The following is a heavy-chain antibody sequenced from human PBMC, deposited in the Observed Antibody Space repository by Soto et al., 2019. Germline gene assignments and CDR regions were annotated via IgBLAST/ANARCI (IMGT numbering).Heavy chain of an antibody. D-gene: IGHD1-1*01. J-gene: IGHJ5*02. CDR3: AAALCWNRGQNWFDP. CDR2: IAVGSGNT. V-gene: IGHV1-58*01. CDR1: GITFISSA. Sequence: SVQVSCTASGITFISSAVQWVRQARGQRLEWIGWIAVGSGNTNYAQKFQERVTITRDMSTSTAYMELSSLRSEDTAVYYCAAALCWNRGQNWFDPWGQGSLVTVS.